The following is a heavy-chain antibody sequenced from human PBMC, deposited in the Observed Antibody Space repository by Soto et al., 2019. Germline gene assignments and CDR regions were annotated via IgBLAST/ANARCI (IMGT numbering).Heavy chain of an antibody. D-gene: IGHD3-22*01. V-gene: IGHV3-30*02. CDR3: ARALHYHDAVGYPGYFQY. CDR2: IWYDGNHE. J-gene: IGHJ1*01. CDR1: GFIFRNYG. Sequence: PGGSLRLSCAASGFIFRNYGLHWVRQAPGKGLEWVATIWYDGNHEVYADSVKGRFSISRDTSTSTVYMELSGLGSDDTAVYFCARALHYHDAVGYPGYFQYWGQGTLVTVSS.